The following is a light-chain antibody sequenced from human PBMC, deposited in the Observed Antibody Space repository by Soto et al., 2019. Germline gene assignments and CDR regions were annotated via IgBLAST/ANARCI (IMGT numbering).Light chain of an antibody. CDR3: QSYDSSLSGGCVV. CDR2: GNG. V-gene: IGLV1-40*01. J-gene: IGLJ2*01. Sequence: QSVLTQPPSVSGAPGQRVTISCTGSSSNIGAGYDVHWYQQLPGTAPKLLIYGNGNRPSGVPDRFSGSKSGTSASLAITGLQAEDEADYYCQSYDSSLSGGCVVFGGGTKLTVL. CDR1: SSNIGAGYD.